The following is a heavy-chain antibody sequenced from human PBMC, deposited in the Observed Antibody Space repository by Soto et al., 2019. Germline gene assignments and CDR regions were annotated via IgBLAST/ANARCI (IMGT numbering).Heavy chain of an antibody. J-gene: IGHJ1*01. V-gene: IGHV1-24*01. Sequence: ASVKVSCKVSGYTLTELSMHWVRQAPGKGLEWMGGFDPEDGETIYAQKFQGRVTMTEDTSTDTAYMELSSLRSEDTAVYYCATAHFWSGYYTRSDFQHWGQGTLVTVS. CDR1: GYTLTELS. D-gene: IGHD3-3*02. CDR2: FDPEDGET. CDR3: ATAHFWSGYYTRSDFQH.